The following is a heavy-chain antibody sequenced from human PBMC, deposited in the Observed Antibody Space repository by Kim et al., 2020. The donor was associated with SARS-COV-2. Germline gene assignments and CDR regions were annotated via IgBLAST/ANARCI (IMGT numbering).Heavy chain of an antibody. CDR1: GGSISSGDYY. CDR2: SYHSGST. J-gene: IGHJ4*02. CDR3: AREVLRYFDWLSTYFYY. V-gene: IGHV4-30-4*01. D-gene: IGHD3-9*01. Sequence: SAPLSLTCTVSGGSISSGDYYWSWSRQPPGKCLVWIGYSYHSGSTYYNPSLKSRVTISVDTSKNKFSLHLSSVTAADTSVYTCAREVLRYFDWLSTYFYYCGQGTLVTVSS.